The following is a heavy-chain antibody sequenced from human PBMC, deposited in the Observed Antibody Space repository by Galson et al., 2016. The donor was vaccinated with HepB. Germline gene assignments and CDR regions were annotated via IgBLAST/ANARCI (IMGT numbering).Heavy chain of an antibody. CDR1: GFTFSSYA. D-gene: IGHD3-22*01. CDR3: AKDRTLSYYDSSGYYPSPYYFDD. V-gene: IGHV3-23*01. Sequence: SLRLSCAASGFTFSSYAMTWVRQAPGKGLEWVSAISGVGGNTYYADSVKGRFTISRDNSKITLYLQMNSLRVEDTAVYYCAKDRTLSYYDSSGYYPSPYYFDDWGQGTLVTVSS. J-gene: IGHJ4*02. CDR2: ISGVGGNT.